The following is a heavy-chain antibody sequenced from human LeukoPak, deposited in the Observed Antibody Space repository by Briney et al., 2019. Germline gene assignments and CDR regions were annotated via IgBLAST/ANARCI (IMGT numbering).Heavy chain of an antibody. CDR3: ARDLGVGTTPFDY. CDR1: GGSINNY. CDR2: ISTSGST. D-gene: IGHD1-26*01. Sequence: SETLSLTCTVSGGSINNYWSWIRQPAGKGLECIGHISTSGSTNYNPSLRSRVTMSVDTSKAQFSLKLSSVTAADTAVYYCARDLGVGTTPFDYWGQGTLVTVSS. J-gene: IGHJ4*02. V-gene: IGHV4-4*07.